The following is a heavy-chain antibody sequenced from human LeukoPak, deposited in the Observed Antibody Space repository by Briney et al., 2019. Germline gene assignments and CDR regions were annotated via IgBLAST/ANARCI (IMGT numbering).Heavy chain of an antibody. V-gene: IGHV3-23*01. CDR3: AKYSGSYGPLNWFDP. CDR2: ISGSGGST. Sequence: PGGTLRLSCAASGFTFSSYAMSWVRQAPGKGLEWVSAISGSGGSTYYADSVKGRFTISRNNSKNTLYLQMNSLRAEGRAVYYCAKYSGSYGPLNWFDPWGQGTLVTVSS. CDR1: GFTFSSYA. J-gene: IGHJ5*02. D-gene: IGHD1-26*01.